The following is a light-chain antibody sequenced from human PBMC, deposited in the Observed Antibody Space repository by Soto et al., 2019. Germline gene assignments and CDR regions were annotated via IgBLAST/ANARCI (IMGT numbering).Light chain of an antibody. CDR3: QQYDSSPRT. Sequence: EIVLTQSPGTLSLSPGERATLSCRASQSFTSTSLAWYQQKPGQAPRLLISGASRRAAGIPDRFSGSGSGTDFTRTISRLESEDIAVYYCQQYDSSPRTFGQGTRVEIK. CDR1: QSFTSTS. CDR2: GAS. J-gene: IGKJ1*01. V-gene: IGKV3-20*01.